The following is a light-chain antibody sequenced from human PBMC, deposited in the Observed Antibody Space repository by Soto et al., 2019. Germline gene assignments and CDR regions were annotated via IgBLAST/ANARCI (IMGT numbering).Light chain of an antibody. CDR3: QHYGTSAL. Sequence: EIVLTQSPGTLSLSPGERATLSCRASESVSTSYLAWYQQKPGQAPRLLFYGASGRTTGIPDRVSVSASGTDFTLTSSRLAPEDFAVYYCQHYGTSALFGPGTKVDIK. CDR2: GAS. V-gene: IGKV3-20*01. CDR1: ESVSTSY. J-gene: IGKJ3*01.